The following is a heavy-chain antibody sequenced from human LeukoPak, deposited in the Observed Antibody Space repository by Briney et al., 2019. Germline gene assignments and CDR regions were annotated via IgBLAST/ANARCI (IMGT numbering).Heavy chain of an antibody. Sequence: GGSLRLSCAASGFTFSIFAMSWVRQAPGKGLEWVSGFSVSDKTTYYADSVKGRFTISRDNSKNTLYLQINSLRAEDTAVYYCASTPHDFWSGLGVYYFDYWGQGTLVTVSS. J-gene: IGHJ4*02. CDR3: ASTPHDFWSGLGVYYFDY. V-gene: IGHV3-23*01. D-gene: IGHD3-3*01. CDR2: FSVSDKTT. CDR1: GFTFSIFA.